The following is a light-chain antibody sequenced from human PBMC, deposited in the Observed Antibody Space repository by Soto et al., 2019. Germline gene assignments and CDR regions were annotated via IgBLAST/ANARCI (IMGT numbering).Light chain of an antibody. CDR2: DVG. V-gene: IGLV2-14*03. CDR1: SSDVGGYNS. Sequence: QSVLAQPASVSGSPGESITISCTGTSSDVGGYNSVSWYQHHPGKAPKLIFYDVGDRPSGVSYRFSGSKSGNTASLTISGLQAADEADYFCTSFTSSMTNVFGSGTKVPVL. J-gene: IGLJ1*01. CDR3: TSFTSSMTNV.